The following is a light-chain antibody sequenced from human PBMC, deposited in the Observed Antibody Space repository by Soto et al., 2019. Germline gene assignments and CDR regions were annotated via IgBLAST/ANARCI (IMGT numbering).Light chain of an antibody. J-gene: IGLJ2*01. V-gene: IGLV1-51*01. Sequence: QSVLTQPPSVSAAPGQKVTISCSGSTSNIGANYVSWYQHLPGTAPKLLIYDNEKRPSGIPDRFSGSKSGTSATLGITGLQTGDEADYYCGTWDNSLSAGVFGRGTKLTVL. CDR2: DNE. CDR3: GTWDNSLSAGV. CDR1: TSNIGANY.